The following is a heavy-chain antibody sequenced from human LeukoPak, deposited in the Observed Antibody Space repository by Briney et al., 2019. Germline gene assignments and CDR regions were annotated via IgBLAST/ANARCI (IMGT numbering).Heavy chain of an antibody. J-gene: IGHJ5*02. Sequence: SQTLSLTCTVSGGSIRRGGYFWNWIRHHPGKGLEWIGNIYYTGATYDNPSLKGRVAMSVDAAKNQFSLNLTSVTAEDTAVYFCARDLKYDWLVGNNWFDPWGQGILVTVSS. V-gene: IGHV4-31*03. CDR3: ARDLKYDWLVGNNWFDP. CDR1: GGSIRRGGYF. D-gene: IGHD6-19*01. CDR2: IYYTGAT.